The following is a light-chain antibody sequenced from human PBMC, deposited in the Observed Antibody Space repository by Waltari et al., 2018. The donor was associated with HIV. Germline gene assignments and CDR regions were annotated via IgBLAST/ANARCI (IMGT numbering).Light chain of an antibody. J-gene: IGKJ4*01. V-gene: IGKV1-39*01. Sequence: DILMTQSPASLSASLGDRVTMTCRSSHNIATYVNWYQQRPGKPPSLLIYSASTLHIGVPSRFTGAGAGRLFTLTINRLQSEEFASYFCQQASALPLTFGGGTNV. CDR3: QQASALPLT. CDR2: SAS. CDR1: HNIATY.